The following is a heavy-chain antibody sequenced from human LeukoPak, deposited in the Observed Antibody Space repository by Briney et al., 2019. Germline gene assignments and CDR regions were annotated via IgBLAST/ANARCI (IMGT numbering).Heavy chain of an antibody. V-gene: IGHV3-48*02. CDR2: IRSSGNTI. CDR3: ARYGSYPEAFDY. Sequence: GGALRLSCAASGFTFSSYNMNWVRQAPGKGLEWVSYIRSSGNTIYYADSVKGRFTISRDNAKNSVYLQMNSLRDEDTAVYYCARYGSYPEAFDYWGQGTLVTVSS. CDR1: GFTFSSYN. D-gene: IGHD1-26*01. J-gene: IGHJ4*02.